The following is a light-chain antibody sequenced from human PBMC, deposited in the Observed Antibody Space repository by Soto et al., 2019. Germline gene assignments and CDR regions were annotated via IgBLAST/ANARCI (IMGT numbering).Light chain of an antibody. Sequence: EVVLTQSPVTLSLSPGDRATLSCRASQSFRGLLAWYPQKPGQAPRLLIYDAYNRATGIPPRFSGSGSGTDFTLTISSLEPEDSAVYYCQQRHMWPITFGQGTRLQIK. CDR1: QSFRGL. CDR2: DAY. V-gene: IGKV3-11*01. CDR3: QQRHMWPIT. J-gene: IGKJ5*01.